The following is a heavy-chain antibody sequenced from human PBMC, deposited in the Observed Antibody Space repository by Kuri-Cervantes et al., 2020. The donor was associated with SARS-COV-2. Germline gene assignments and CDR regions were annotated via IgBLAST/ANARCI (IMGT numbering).Heavy chain of an antibody. CDR3: AKDRYCSSTSCFSWFDP. CDR2: ISWDGGST. Sequence: GESLKISCAASGFTFDDYTMHWVRQAPGKGLEWVSLISWDGGSTYYADSVKGRFTISRDNSKSTLYLQMNSLRAEDTAVYYCAKDRYCSSTSCFSWFDPWGQGTLVTVSS. D-gene: IGHD2-2*01. V-gene: IGHV3-43*01. CDR1: GFTFDDYT. J-gene: IGHJ5*02.